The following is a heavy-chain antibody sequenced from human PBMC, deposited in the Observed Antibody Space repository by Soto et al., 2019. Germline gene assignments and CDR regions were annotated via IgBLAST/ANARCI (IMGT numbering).Heavy chain of an antibody. CDR2: IYHSGST. D-gene: IGHD2-15*01. V-gene: IGHV4-4*02. CDR3: ARDRESGYCSGGSCYSPPPDAFDI. Sequence: SETLSLTCAVSGGSISSSNWWSWVRQPPGKELEWIGEIYHSGSTNYNPSLKSRVTISVDKSKNQFSLKLSSVTAADTAVYYYARDRESGYCSGGSCYSPPPDAFDIRGQGTIVPVS. CDR1: GGSISSSNW. J-gene: IGHJ3*02.